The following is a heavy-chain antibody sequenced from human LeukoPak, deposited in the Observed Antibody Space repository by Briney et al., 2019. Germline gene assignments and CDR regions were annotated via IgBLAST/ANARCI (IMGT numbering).Heavy chain of an antibody. CDR1: GFTFDDYG. V-gene: IGHV3-20*04. D-gene: IGHD3-10*01. Sequence: GGSLRLSCAASGFTFDDYGMSWVRQAPGKGLEWVSGINWNGGSTGYADSVKGRFTISRDNAKNSLYLQMNSLRAEDTALYYCARVSGGSYYRSGTPDPNWGQGTLVTVSS. J-gene: IGHJ4*02. CDR2: INWNGGST. CDR3: ARVSGGSYYRSGTPDPN.